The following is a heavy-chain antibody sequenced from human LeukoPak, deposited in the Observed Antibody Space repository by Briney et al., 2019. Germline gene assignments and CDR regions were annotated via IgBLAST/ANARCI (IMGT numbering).Heavy chain of an antibody. D-gene: IGHD3-16*01. CDR1: AFTFSNFA. J-gene: IGHJ4*02. V-gene: IGHV3-23*01. Sequence: GGSLRLSCAASAFTFSNFAMSWVRQAPGKGLEWVSSISGSGGSTFYADSVRGRFTISRDNSKNTLYLQMNSLRAEDTALYYCAKDNDYTYNYFDYWGQGTLVTVSS. CDR3: AKDNDYTYNYFDY. CDR2: ISGSGGST.